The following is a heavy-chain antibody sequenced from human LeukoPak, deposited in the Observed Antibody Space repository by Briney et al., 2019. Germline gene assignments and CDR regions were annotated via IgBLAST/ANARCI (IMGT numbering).Heavy chain of an antibody. J-gene: IGHJ4*02. Sequence: SETLSLTCTVSGGSISSGDYYWSWVRQPPGKGLEWIGYIYYSGSTYYNSSLKSRVTISVDTSKNQFSLKLSSVTAADTAVYYCASTYRIRGYYFDYWGQGTLVTVSS. V-gene: IGHV4-30-4*08. CDR1: GGSISSGDYY. CDR2: IYYSGST. D-gene: IGHD2/OR15-2a*01. CDR3: ASTYRIRGYYFDY.